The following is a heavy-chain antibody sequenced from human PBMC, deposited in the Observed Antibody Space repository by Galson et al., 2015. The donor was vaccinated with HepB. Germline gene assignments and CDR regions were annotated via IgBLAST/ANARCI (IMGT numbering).Heavy chain of an antibody. CDR3: AGAGYYPTRSDAFDI. J-gene: IGHJ3*02. Sequence: SVKVSCKASGYTFTSYYMHWVRQAPGQGLEWMGIINPSGGSTSYAQKFQGRVTMTRDTSMSTVYMELSSLRSEDTAVYYCAGAGYYPTRSDAFDIWGQGTMVTVSS. CDR1: GYTFTSYY. CDR2: INPSGGST. D-gene: IGHD3-22*01. V-gene: IGHV1-46*01.